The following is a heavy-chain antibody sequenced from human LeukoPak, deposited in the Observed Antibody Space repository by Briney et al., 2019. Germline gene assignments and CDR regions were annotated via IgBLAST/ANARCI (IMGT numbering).Heavy chain of an antibody. CDR1: GGTFSSYA. CDR3: ARDHCSPGTCLGGH. V-gene: IGHV1-69*05. D-gene: IGHD2-15*01. J-gene: IGHJ4*02. Sequence: SVKVSCKASGGTFSSYAISWVRQAPGQGLEWMGGIIPIFGTANYAQKFQGRVTITTDESTSTAYMELSSLRSEDTAIYYCARDHCSPGTCLGGHWGQGTLVTVSS. CDR2: IIPIFGTA.